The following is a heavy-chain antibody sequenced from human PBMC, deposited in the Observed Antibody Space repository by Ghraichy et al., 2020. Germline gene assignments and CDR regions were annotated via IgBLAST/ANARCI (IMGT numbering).Heavy chain of an antibody. CDR2: ISSSSTYT. CDR3: ARVGLGYCSGGSCYDDY. CDR1: GFTFSDYY. D-gene: IGHD2-15*01. V-gene: IGHV3-11*06. Sequence: GGSLRLSCAASGFTFSDYYMSWIRQAPGNGLEWVSYISSSSTYTNYADSVKGRFTISRDNAKNSLYLQMNSLRAEDTAVYYCARVGLGYCSGGSCYDDYWGQGTLVTVSS. J-gene: IGHJ4*02.